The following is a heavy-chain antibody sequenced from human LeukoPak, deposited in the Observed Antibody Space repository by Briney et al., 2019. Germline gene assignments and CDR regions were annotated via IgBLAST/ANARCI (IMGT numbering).Heavy chain of an antibody. D-gene: IGHD3-22*01. CDR1: GFTFSSYW. Sequence: PGGSLRLSCAASGFTFSSYWMHWVRQAPGKGLVWVSRINTDGSSTSYADSVKGRFTISRDNAKNTLYLQMNSLRAEDTAVYYCARYSQSGYDSSGYYYEGDEKIDYWGQGTLVTVSS. J-gene: IGHJ4*02. V-gene: IGHV3-74*01. CDR3: ARYSQSGYDSSGYYYEGDEKIDY. CDR2: INTDGSST.